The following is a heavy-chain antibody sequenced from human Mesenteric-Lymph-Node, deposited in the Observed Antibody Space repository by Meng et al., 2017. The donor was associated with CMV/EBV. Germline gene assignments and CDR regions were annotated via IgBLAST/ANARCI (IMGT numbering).Heavy chain of an antibody. D-gene: IGHD2-15*01. CDR1: GGSISSHY. CDR2: IYYSGST. V-gene: IGHV4-59*11. J-gene: IGHJ5*02. CDR3: AKDKGCRDTTCQNWLDP. Sequence: SETLSLTCNVSGGSISSHYWTWIRQPPGKGLEWIGYIYYSGSTTYNPSLKSRVTISIGRSKNQFSLKLTSVTAADTAVYYCAKDKGCRDTTCQNWLDPWGQGTLVTVSS.